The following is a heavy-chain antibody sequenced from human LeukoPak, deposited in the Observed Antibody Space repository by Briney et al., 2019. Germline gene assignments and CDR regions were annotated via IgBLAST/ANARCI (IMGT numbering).Heavy chain of an antibody. V-gene: IGHV3-74*01. CDR1: GFTFSSYW. Sequence: GGSLRLSCAASGFTFSSYWMHWVRQAPGKGLVWVSRINSDGSSTSYADSVKGRFTISRDNAKNTLCLQMNRLRAEDTAVYYCARKGDGGYYTYWGQGTLVTVSS. CDR2: INSDGSST. J-gene: IGHJ4*02. D-gene: IGHD3-3*01. CDR3: ARKGDGGYYTY.